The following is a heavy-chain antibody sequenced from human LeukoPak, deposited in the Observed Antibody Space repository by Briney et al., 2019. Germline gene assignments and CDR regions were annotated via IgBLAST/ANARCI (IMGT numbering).Heavy chain of an antibody. V-gene: IGHV3-11*04. CDR3: AREGYYDSSGYRDY. D-gene: IGHD3-22*01. CDR1: GFTFRDYY. J-gene: IGHJ4*02. Sequence: GGSLRLSCAASGFTFRDYYMPWVRQAPGKGLEWISYISNNGDTIYYADSVKGRFTISRDNAKNSLYLQMNSLRAEDTAVYYCAREGYYDSSGYRDYWGQGTLVTVSS. CDR2: ISNNGDTI.